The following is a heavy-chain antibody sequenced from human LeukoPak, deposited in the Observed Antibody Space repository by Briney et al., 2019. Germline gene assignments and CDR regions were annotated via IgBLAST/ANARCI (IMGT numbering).Heavy chain of an antibody. CDR1: GYSFTSYW. D-gene: IGHD5-18*01. CDR3: ASGYRYGGSAYYYYGMDV. V-gene: IGHV5-51*01. Sequence: GESLKISCKGSGYSFTSYWIGWVRQMPGKGLEWMGIIYPGDSDTRYSPSFQGQVTISADKSTSTAYMELSSLRSEDTAVYYCASGYRYGGSAYYYYGMDVWGQGTTVTVSS. CDR2: IYPGDSDT. J-gene: IGHJ6*02.